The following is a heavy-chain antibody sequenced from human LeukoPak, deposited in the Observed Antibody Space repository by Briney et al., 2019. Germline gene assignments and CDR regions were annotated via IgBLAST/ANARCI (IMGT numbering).Heavy chain of an antibody. CDR1: GGSISSSSYY. Sequence: SETLSLTCTVSGGSISSSSYYWGWIRRPPGKGLEWIGSIYYSGSTYYNPSLKSRVTISVDTSKNQFSLKLSSVTAADTAVYYCARMVVVAATADWFDPWGQGTLVTVSS. CDR2: IYYSGST. J-gene: IGHJ5*02. D-gene: IGHD2-15*01. CDR3: ARMVVVAATADWFDP. V-gene: IGHV4-39*01.